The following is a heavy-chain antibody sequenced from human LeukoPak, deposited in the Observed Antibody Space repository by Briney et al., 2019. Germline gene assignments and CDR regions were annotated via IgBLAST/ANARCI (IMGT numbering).Heavy chain of an antibody. V-gene: IGHV3-11*05. CDR3: ARDRGGSFTPNWFDP. J-gene: IGHJ5*02. D-gene: IGHD1-26*01. Sequence: DSVKGRFTISRDNAKNSLYLQMNSLRAEDTAVYYCARDRGGSFTPNWFDPWGQGTLVTVSS.